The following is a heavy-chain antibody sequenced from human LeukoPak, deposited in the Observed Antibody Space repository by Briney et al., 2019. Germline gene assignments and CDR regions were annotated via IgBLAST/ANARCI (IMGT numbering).Heavy chain of an antibody. CDR2: IYYSGSI. CDR1: GGSISSYY. V-gene: IGHV4-59*01. CDR3: ARSGWNDVPDY. Sequence: SETPSLTCTVSGGSISSYYWSWIRQPPGKGLEWIGYIYYSGSINYIPSLKSRATISVDTSKNQFSLKLSSVTAADTAVYYCARSGWNDVPDYWGQGTLVTVSS. J-gene: IGHJ4*02. D-gene: IGHD1-1*01.